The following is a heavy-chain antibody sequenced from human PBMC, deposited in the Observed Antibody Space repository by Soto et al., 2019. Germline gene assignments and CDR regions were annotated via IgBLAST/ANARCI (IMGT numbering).Heavy chain of an antibody. D-gene: IGHD3-10*01. CDR2: IYSGGST. Sequence: GGSLRLSCSASGLTVSSNYMSWVRQAPGKGLEWVSVIYSGGSTYYADSVKGRFTISRHNSKNTLYLQMNSLRAEDTAVYYCARAPKPTLLWNWGQGTLVTVSS. V-gene: IGHV3-53*04. CDR1: GLTVSSNY. J-gene: IGHJ1*01. CDR3: ARAPKPTLLWN.